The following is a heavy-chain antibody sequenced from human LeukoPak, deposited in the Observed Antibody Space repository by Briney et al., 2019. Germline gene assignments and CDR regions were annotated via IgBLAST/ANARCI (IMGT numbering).Heavy chain of an antibody. J-gene: IGHJ4*02. D-gene: IGHD4-17*01. CDR3: ARKDYGDHRGFDY. CDR2: IYYSGST. Sequence: PSETLSLTCTVSGGSISSSSYYWGWIRQPPGKGLEWIGSIYYSGSTYYNPSLKSRVTISVDTSKNQFSLKLSSVTAADTAVYYCARKDYGDHRGFDYWGQGTLVTVSS. V-gene: IGHV4-39*07. CDR1: GGSISSSSYY.